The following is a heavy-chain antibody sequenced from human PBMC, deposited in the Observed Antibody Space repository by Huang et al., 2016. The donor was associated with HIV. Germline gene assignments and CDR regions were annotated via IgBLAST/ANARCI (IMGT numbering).Heavy chain of an antibody. D-gene: IGHD2-21*02. CDR2: SIPMFGTT. CDR1: GGTFSTNA. CDR3: ARQPYCGGDCAHYYYFYMDV. Sequence: QVQLVQSGVEVKRPGASVKVSCRASGGTFSTNAVSWVRQAPGQGLEWMGGSIPMFGTTNYAQRFQGKVTITADESSSTVYMELSSLRSDDTAVYYCARQPYCGGDCAHYYYFYMDVWGKGTTVTVSS. V-gene: IGHV1-69*13. J-gene: IGHJ6*03.